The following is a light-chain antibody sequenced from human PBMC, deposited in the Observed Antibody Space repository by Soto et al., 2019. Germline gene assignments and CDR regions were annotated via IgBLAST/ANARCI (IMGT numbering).Light chain of an antibody. V-gene: IGLV2-14*01. CDR3: SSYTSTNTPLV. Sequence: QSALTQPASVSGSPGQTITISCTGTSSDVGGYNYVSWYQQYPGKAPKLLTYEVTNRPSGVSNRFSGSKSGNVASLTISGLQAEDEADYYCSSYTSTNTPLVFGRGTKVTVL. J-gene: IGLJ2*01. CDR2: EVT. CDR1: SSDVGGYNY.